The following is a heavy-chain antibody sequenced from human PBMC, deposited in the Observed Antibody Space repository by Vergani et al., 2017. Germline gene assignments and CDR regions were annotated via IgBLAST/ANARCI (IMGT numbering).Heavy chain of an antibody. CDR2: ISSDGGST. Sequence: EVQLLESGGGLVQPWGSLRLSCAASGFTLSNYAMSWVRQAPGKGLEWVSTISSDGGSTYYADSVKGRFTISRDNSKNTLSLQMNSLTAEDTAIYYCAGPQGTSAYYYGGFDYWGQGILVTVSS. V-gene: IGHV3-23*01. J-gene: IGHJ4*02. D-gene: IGHD3-22*01. CDR3: AGPQGTSAYYYGGFDY. CDR1: GFTLSNYA.